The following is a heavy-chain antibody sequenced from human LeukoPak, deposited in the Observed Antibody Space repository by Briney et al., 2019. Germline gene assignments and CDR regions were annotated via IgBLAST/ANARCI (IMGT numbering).Heavy chain of an antibody. CDR3: AGNPLTPTRRYAPVREVT. J-gene: IGHJ6*04. CDR2: ISSSSSYI. Sequence: KSGGSLRLSCAASGFTFSSYSMNWVRQAPGKGLEWVSSISSSSSYIYYADSVKGRFTISRDSAKNSLYLQMNSLRAEDTAVYYCAGNPLTPTRRYAPVREVTWGKGTTVTVSS. D-gene: IGHD2-2*01. V-gene: IGHV3-21*01. CDR1: GFTFSSYS.